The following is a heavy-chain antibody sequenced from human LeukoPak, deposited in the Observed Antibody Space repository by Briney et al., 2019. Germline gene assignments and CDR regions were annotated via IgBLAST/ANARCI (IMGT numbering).Heavy chain of an antibody. CDR2: IYYSGST. V-gene: IGHV4-39*07. D-gene: IGHD1-26*01. Sequence: ASETLSFTCTVSGGSISSSSYYWGWIRQPLGKGLEWIGSIYYSGSTYYNPSLKSRVTISVDTSKNQFSLTLSSVTAADTALYYCVRPLRQYSGDYAFDIWGQGRMVTVSS. CDR3: VRPLRQYSGDYAFDI. CDR1: GGSISSSSYY. J-gene: IGHJ3*02.